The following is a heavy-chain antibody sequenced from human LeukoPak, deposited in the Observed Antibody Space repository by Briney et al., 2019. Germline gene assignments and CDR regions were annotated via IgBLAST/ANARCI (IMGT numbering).Heavy chain of an antibody. CDR2: IYPRDSAI. CDR1: GYSFSTYW. J-gene: IGHJ4*02. D-gene: IGHD2-21*02. Sequence: GESLKISCKASGYSFSTYWIGWVRQKPGKGLEWMGIIYPRDSAIRSSPSFQGQVTFSVDESISTAYLQWPSLKASDTAVYYCARRTYCGGDCYSPFDFWGQGTLVTVSS. V-gene: IGHV5-51*01. CDR3: ARRTYCGGDCYSPFDF.